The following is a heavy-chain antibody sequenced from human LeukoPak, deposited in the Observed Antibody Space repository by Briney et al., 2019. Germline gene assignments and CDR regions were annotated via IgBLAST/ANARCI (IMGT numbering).Heavy chain of an antibody. CDR2: INPNSGAT. J-gene: IGHJ5*02. CDR3: ARNGRFDNWFDP. D-gene: IGHD1-26*01. CDR1: EYTFTDYY. Sequence: GASVKVSCKASEYTFTDYYIHWGRQAPGRGLKWMGWINPNSGATNYAQKLQGRITMTTDTAISTAYLDLGRLRTDDTAVYYCARNGRFDNWFDPWGPGTLVAVSS. V-gene: IGHV1-2*02.